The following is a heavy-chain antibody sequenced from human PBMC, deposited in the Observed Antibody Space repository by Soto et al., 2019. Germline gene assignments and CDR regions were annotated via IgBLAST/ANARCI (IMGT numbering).Heavy chain of an antibody. D-gene: IGHD3-10*01. CDR1: GGSFSGYY. CDR3: ARRSTFPLGSGSPLDY. Sequence: QVQLQQWGAGLLKPSETLSLTCAVYGGSFSGYYWSWIRQPPGKGLEWIGEINHSGSTNYNPSLKSLVTISVDTSKNQFSLKLSSVTAADTAVYYCARRSTFPLGSGSPLDYWGQGTLVTGSS. V-gene: IGHV4-34*01. CDR2: INHSGST. J-gene: IGHJ4*02.